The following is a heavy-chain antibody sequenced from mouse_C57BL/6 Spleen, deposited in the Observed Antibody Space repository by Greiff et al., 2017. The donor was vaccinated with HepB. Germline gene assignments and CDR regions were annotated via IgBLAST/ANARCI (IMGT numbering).Heavy chain of an antibody. V-gene: IGHV1-50*01. CDR1: GYTLTSYW. CDR3: ARGGGLRRGYAMDY. J-gene: IGHJ4*01. Sequence: VQLQQPGAELVKPGASVKLSCKASGYTLTSYWLQWVKQRPGKGLEWIGEIDPSDSYTNYNPKFKGKATLTVDTTCSTAYMQLSSLTSEDSAVYDSARGGGLRRGYAMDYWGQGTSVTVSS. CDR2: IDPSDSYT. D-gene: IGHD2-4*01.